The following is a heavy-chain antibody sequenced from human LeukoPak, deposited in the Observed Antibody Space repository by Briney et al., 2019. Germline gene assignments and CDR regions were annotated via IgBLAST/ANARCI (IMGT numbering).Heavy chain of an antibody. CDR2: IRYDGSNK. V-gene: IGHV3-30*02. D-gene: IGHD2-8*01. CDR3: AKDRCSNGIGCYYYYMDV. CDR1: GFTFSSYG. J-gene: IGHJ6*03. Sequence: GGSLRLSCAASGFTFSSYGMHWVRQAPGKGLEWVAFIRYDGSNKYYADSVKGRFTISRDNSKNTLYLQMNSLRAEDTAVYYCAKDRCSNGIGCYYYYMDVWGIGTTVTISS.